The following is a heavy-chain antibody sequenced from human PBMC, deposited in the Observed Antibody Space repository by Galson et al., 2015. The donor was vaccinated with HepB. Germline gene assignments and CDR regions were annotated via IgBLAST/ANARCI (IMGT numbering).Heavy chain of an antibody. CDR3: ARGAPYYYDSSGYPDAFDI. Sequence: GWVRQMPGKGLEWLALIYWDDDKRYSPSLKSRLTITKDTSKNQVVLTMTNMDPGDTATYYCARGAPYYYDSSGYPDAFDIWGQGTMVTVSS. CDR2: IYWDDDK. D-gene: IGHD3-22*01. V-gene: IGHV2-5*02. J-gene: IGHJ3*02.